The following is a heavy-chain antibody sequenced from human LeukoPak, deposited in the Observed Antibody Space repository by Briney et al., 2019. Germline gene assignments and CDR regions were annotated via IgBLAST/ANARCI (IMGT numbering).Heavy chain of an antibody. Sequence: GGSLRLSCAASGFTFSNFGMSWVRQAPGKGLEWVSYISSSGGTIYYADSVKGRFTISRDNAKNSLYLQMNSLRAEDTAVYYCARSLLWFGESLSHAFDIWGQGTMVTVSS. J-gene: IGHJ3*02. V-gene: IGHV3-48*04. D-gene: IGHD3-10*01. CDR2: ISSSGGTI. CDR1: GFTFSNFG. CDR3: ARSLLWFGESLSHAFDI.